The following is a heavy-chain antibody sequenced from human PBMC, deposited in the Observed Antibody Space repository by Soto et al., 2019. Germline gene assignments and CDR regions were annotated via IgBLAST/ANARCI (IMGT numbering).Heavy chain of an antibody. CDR2: MSPNTGTI. J-gene: IGHJ3*02. Sequence: SAKVSCKASGYTSTGSDTNRVRQATGQGPEWMGWMSPNTGTIVYAQKFQGRVTMTRNTSTSTAYMTLSSLRSEDTAVYYCARDRPGIKTYEAFDIWGQGTTVTVSS. D-gene: IGHD1-20*01. V-gene: IGHV1-8*01. CDR3: ARDRPGIKTYEAFDI. CDR1: GYTSTGSD.